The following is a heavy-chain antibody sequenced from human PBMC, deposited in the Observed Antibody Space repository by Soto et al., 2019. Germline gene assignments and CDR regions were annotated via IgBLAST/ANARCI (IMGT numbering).Heavy chain of an antibody. V-gene: IGHV3-11*05. CDR3: ARDRGAVTGQYFDY. Sequence: QVRLEESGGGLVKPGGSLRLSCAASGFTFSAVYMSWIRQAPNKGLEYISYISSSGTSANYADSVKGRFTISRDNAKNSLYLQMNSLRAEDTAVYYCARDRGAVTGQYFDYWGQAALVTVSS. CDR2: ISSSGTSA. D-gene: IGHD6-19*01. J-gene: IGHJ4*02. CDR1: GFTFSAVY.